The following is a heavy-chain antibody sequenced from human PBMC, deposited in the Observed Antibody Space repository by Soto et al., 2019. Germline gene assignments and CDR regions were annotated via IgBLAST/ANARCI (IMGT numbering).Heavy chain of an antibody. J-gene: IGHJ4*02. CDR3: ARDMRAYCGGDCPFDC. CDR2: ISYDGSNK. CDR1: GFTFSGYA. Sequence: GGSLRLSCAASGFTFSGYAMHWVRQAPGKGLEWVAVISYDGSNKYYADSVKGRFTISRDNSKNTLFLQMNSLRAEDTAVYYCARDMRAYCGGDCPFDCWGQGTLVTVSS. D-gene: IGHD2-21*02. V-gene: IGHV3-30-3*01.